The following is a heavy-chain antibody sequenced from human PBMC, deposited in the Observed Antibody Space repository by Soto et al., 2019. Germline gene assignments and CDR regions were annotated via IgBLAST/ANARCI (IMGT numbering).Heavy chain of an antibody. CDR2: ISGSGGST. Sequence: GGSLRLSCAASGFTFSSYAMSWVRQAPGKGLEWVSAISGSGGSTYYADSVKGRFTITRDNSKNTLDLQMNSLRAEDTAVYYCAKVGLSAGTASLTYYYYYMDVWGKGTTVTVSS. D-gene: IGHD1-1*01. CDR1: GFTFSSYA. V-gene: IGHV3-23*01. CDR3: AKVGLSAGTASLTYYYYYMDV. J-gene: IGHJ6*03.